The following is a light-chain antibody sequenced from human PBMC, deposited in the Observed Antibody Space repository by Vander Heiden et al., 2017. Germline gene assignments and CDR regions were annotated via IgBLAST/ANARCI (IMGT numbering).Light chain of an antibody. V-gene: IGKV3-15*01. CDR2: GAS. J-gene: IGKJ1*01. CDR1: QSVSSN. Sequence: EIVMTPSPATLSVSPGERATLSCRASQSVSSNLAWYQQKPGQAPRLLIYGASTRATGIPARFSGSGPGTEFTLTISSLQSEDFAVYYCQQYNNWPPWTFGQGTKVEIK. CDR3: QQYNNWPPWT.